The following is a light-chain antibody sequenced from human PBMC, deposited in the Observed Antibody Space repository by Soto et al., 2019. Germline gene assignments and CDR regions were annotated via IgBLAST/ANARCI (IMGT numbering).Light chain of an antibody. J-gene: IGLJ1*01. CDR3: CSYAGSYTYV. V-gene: IGLV2-11*01. Sequence: QPVLTQPRSVSGSPGQSVTISCTGTSSDVGGYNYVSWYQQHPGKAPKPMIYDVSKRPSGVPDRFSGSKSGNTASLTISGLQAEDEADYYCCSYAGSYTYVFGTETKLTVL. CDR1: SSDVGGYNY. CDR2: DVS.